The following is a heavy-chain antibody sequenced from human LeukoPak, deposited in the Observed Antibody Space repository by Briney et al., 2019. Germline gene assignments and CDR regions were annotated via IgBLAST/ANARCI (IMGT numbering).Heavy chain of an antibody. CDR3: ARGNYDHWYFDL. CDR2: IYYSGSA. D-gene: IGHD1-7*01. V-gene: IGHV4-61*01. CDR1: GGSVSSGSYY. J-gene: IGHJ2*01. Sequence: PSETLSLTCTVSGGSVSSGSYYWSWIRQPPGKGLEWIGYIYYSGSANYNPSLKSRVTISLDPSKNQFSLKLSSVTAADTAVYYCARGNYDHWYFDLWGRGTLVTVSS.